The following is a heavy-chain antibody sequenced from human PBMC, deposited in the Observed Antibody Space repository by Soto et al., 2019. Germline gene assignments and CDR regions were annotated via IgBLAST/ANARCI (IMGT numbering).Heavy chain of an antibody. CDR1: GFTFSGSA. D-gene: IGHD2-2*01. V-gene: IGHV3-73*02. CDR2: IRSKANSYAT. Sequence: EVQLVESGGGLVQPGGSLKLSCAASGFTFSGSAMHWVRQASGKGLEWVGRIRSKANSYATAYAASVKGRFTTSRDDSKTTAYLQMTSLKTEDTAVYYCTSPGSYQLLFAYGGQGPRVTVPS. J-gene: IGHJ4*02. CDR3: TSPGSYQLLFAY.